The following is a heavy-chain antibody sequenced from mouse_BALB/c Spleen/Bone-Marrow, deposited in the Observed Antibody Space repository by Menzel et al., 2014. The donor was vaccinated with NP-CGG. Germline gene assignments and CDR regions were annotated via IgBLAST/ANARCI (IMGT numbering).Heavy chain of an antibody. CDR3: ARGISTMITAWFAY. J-gene: IGHJ3*01. CDR1: GYSFTGYT. Sequence: VHVKQSGPELVKPGASMKISCKASGYSFTGYTMNWVKQSHGKNLEWIGLINPYNGGTSYNQKFKGKATLTVDKSSSTAYMELLSLTSEDSPVYYCARGISTMITAWFAYWGQGTLVTVSA. V-gene: IGHV1-18*01. CDR2: INPYNGGT. D-gene: IGHD2-4*01.